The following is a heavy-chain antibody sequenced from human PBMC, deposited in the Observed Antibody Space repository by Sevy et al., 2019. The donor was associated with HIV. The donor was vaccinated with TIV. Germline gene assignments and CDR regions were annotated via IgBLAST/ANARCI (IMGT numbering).Heavy chain of an antibody. Sequence: ASVKVSCKASGGTFSSYAISWVRQALGQGLEWMGGIIPIFGTANYAQKFQGRVTITADESTSTAYMELSSLRSEDTAVYYCARGYYDSSGYCSFDYWGQGTLVTVSS. CDR2: IIPIFGTA. CDR1: GGTFSSYA. J-gene: IGHJ4*02. CDR3: ARGYYDSSGYCSFDY. V-gene: IGHV1-69*13. D-gene: IGHD3-22*01.